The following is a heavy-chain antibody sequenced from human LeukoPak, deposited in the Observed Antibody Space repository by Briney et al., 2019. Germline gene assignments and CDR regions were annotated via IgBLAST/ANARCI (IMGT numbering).Heavy chain of an antibody. CDR1: GGSFSGYY. CDR3: ARGSEEMATSPVGWFDP. V-gene: IGHV4-34*01. D-gene: IGHD5-24*01. J-gene: IGHJ5*02. CDR2: INHSGST. Sequence: SGTLSLTCAVYGGSFSGYYWSWIRQPPGKGLEWIGEINHSGSTNYNPSLKSRVTISVDTSKNQFSLKLSSVTAADTAVYYCARGSEEMATSPVGWFDPWGQGTLVTVSS.